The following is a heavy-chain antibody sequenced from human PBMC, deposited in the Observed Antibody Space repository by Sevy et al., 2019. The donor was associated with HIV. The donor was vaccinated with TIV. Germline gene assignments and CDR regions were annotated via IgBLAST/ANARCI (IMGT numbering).Heavy chain of an antibody. CDR3: ALAAQVTMTVAVGYFEF. Sequence: ASVKVSCKAFGGTFNKYPFIWVRQAPGQGLEWMGGIIPIFGTKNYAQTFQGRATITADQYTNTVYMELSSLTSEDTAVYWCALAAQVTMTVAVGYFEFWGQGTLVTVSS. CDR1: GGTFNKYP. CDR2: IIPIFGTK. J-gene: IGHJ4*02. V-gene: IGHV1-69*13. D-gene: IGHD1-26*01.